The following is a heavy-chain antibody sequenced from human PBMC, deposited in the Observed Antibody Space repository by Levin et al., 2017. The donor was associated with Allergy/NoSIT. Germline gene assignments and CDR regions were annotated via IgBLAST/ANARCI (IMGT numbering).Heavy chain of an antibody. CDR2: IYDTGNT. J-gene: IGHJ4*02. CDR3: ARFVWGSYRGFDY. V-gene: IGHV4-59*01. Sequence: SQTLSLPCTVSGGSIRSDNWSWIRQPPGKGLEWIGYIYDTGNTNYNPSLKSRVTLSVDTSKNQFSLKLSSVTPADTAVYYCARFVWGSYRGFDYWGQGTLVTVSS. CDR1: GGSIRSDN. D-gene: IGHD3-16*02.